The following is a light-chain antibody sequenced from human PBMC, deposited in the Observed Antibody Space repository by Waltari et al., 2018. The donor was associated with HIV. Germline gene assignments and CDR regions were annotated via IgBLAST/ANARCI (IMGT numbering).Light chain of an antibody. CDR3: QQYYSYST. CDR2: MAS. Sequence: DIPLTQSPSTVSASVGDRITITCRASQTVYNWLAWYQQRPGKAPKLLIYMASTLESGVPSRFSGSGSGTEFTLTINGLQSDDFATYYCQQYYSYSTFGPGTKVDIK. J-gene: IGKJ3*01. CDR1: QTVYNW. V-gene: IGKV1-5*03.